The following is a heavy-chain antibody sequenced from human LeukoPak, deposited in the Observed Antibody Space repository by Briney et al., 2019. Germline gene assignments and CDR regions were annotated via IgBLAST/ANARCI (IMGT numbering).Heavy chain of an antibody. V-gene: IGHV3-21*01. CDR3: ARATRYYDFWSGYHLPDS. D-gene: IGHD3-3*01. J-gene: IGHJ4*02. Sequence: GGSLRLSCAASGFTFSSYSMNWVRQAPGKGLEWVSSISSSSSYIYYADSVKGRFTISRDNAKNSLYLQMNSLRPEDTGIYYCARATRYYDFWSGYHLPDSWGQGTLVTVSS. CDR2: ISSSSSYI. CDR1: GFTFSSYS.